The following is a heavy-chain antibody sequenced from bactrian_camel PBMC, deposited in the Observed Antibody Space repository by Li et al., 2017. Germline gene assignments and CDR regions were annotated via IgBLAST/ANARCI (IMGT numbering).Heavy chain of an antibody. CDR3: AARSRCPKCGLDSPADFGY. D-gene: IGHD5*01. V-gene: IGHV3S55*01. CDR2: IDAYGTT. J-gene: IGHJ6*01. CDR1: DYTGTYC. Sequence: HVQLVESGGGSVQAGGSLRLSCVTSDYTGTYCLGWFRQAPGKEREPVASIDAYGTTHYTDSVNDRFTISKEHEKKTFYLQMNDLKPEDTAMYYCAARSRCPKCGLDSPADFGYWGQGTQVTVSS.